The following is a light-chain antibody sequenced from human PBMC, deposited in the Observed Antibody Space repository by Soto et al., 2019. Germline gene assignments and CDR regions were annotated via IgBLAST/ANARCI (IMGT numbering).Light chain of an antibody. Sequence: EIVMTQSPATLSVSPGERATLSCRASQSVSSNLAWYQQKPGQAPRLLIYGASTRATGIPARFSGSGSGTEFTLTFSSLQSEDFAVYYCQQYNNWQTFGQGTKVDIK. CDR3: QQYNNWQT. CDR1: QSVSSN. V-gene: IGKV3-15*01. J-gene: IGKJ1*01. CDR2: GAS.